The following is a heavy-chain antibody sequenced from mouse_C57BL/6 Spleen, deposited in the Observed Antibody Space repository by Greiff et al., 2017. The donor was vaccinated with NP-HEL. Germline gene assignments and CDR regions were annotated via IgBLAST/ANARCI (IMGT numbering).Heavy chain of an antibody. CDR2: INPSSGYT. CDR1: GYTFTSYT. Sequence: VQLQESGAELARPGASVKMSCQASGYTFTSYTMHWVTQRPGPGLEWIGYINPSSGYTKYNQKFKDKATLTADKSSSTAYMQLSSLTSEDSAVYYWAREGTTASSGDWFAYWGQGTLVTVSA. CDR3: AREGTTASSGDWFAY. D-gene: IGHD1-2*01. J-gene: IGHJ3*01. V-gene: IGHV1-4*01.